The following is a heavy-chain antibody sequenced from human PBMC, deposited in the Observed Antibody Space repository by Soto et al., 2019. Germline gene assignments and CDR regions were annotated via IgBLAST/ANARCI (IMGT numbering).Heavy chain of an antibody. Sequence: SETLSLTCAVYGGSFSGYYWSWIRQPPGKGLEWIGEINHSGSTNYNPSLKSRFTISVDTSKNQFSLKVSSVTAADTAVYYCATTNWKHNWFEPWGQGTLVTVSS. J-gene: IGHJ5*02. D-gene: IGHD1-1*01. CDR3: ATTNWKHNWFEP. CDR2: INHSGST. V-gene: IGHV4-34*01. CDR1: GGSFSGYY.